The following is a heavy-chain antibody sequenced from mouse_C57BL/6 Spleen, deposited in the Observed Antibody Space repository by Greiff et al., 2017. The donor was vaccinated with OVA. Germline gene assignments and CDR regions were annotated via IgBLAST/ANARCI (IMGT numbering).Heavy chain of an antibody. Sequence: EVKLVESGPGLVKPSQSLSLTCSVTGYSITSGYYWNWIRQFPGNKLEWMGYISYDGSKNYNPSLKNRISITRDTSKNQFFLKLNSVTTEDTATYYCASYDGYLYWYFDVWGTGTTVTVSS. CDR2: ISYDGSK. V-gene: IGHV3-6*01. J-gene: IGHJ1*03. D-gene: IGHD2-3*01. CDR1: GYSITSGYY. CDR3: ASYDGYLYWYFDV.